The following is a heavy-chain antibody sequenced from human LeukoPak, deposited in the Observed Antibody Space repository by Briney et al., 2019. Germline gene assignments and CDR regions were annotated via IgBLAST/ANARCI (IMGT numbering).Heavy chain of an antibody. V-gene: IGHV1-8*01. CDR2: MNPNSGNT. CDR1: GYTFTSYD. Sequence: AASVKVSCKASGYTFTSYDINWVRQATGQGLEWMGWMNPNSGNTGYAQKFQGRVTMTRNTSISTAYMELSSLRSEDTAVYYCARARNGGFWSGYRYYFDYWGQGTLVTVSS. D-gene: IGHD3-3*01. CDR3: ARARNGGFWSGYRYYFDY. J-gene: IGHJ4*02.